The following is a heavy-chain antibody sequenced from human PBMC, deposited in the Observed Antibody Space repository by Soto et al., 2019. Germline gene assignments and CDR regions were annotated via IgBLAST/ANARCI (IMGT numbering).Heavy chain of an antibody. CDR3: ARDNGYGIIDY. CDR2: IWYDGSNK. Sequence: GGSLRLSCAASGFTFSSYGMHWVRQAPGKGLEWVAVIWYDGSNKYYADSVKGRFTISRDNSKNTLYLQMNSLRAEDTAVYYCARDNGYGIIDYWGQGTLVTVSS. J-gene: IGHJ4*02. V-gene: IGHV3-33*01. CDR1: GFTFSSYG. D-gene: IGHD5-18*01.